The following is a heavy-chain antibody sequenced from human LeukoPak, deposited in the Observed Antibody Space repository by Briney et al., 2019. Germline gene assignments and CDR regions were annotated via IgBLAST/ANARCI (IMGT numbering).Heavy chain of an antibody. Sequence: SETLSLTCTVSRGSISSYYWSWIRQPPGKGLEWIGYIYYSGSTNYNPSLKSRVTISVDTSKNQFSLKLSSVTAADTAVYYCARVNYDYVWGSYRSPYYFDYWGQGTLVTVSS. CDR1: RGSISSYY. V-gene: IGHV4-59*01. J-gene: IGHJ4*02. CDR2: IYYSGST. CDR3: ARVNYDYVWGSYRSPYYFDY. D-gene: IGHD3-16*02.